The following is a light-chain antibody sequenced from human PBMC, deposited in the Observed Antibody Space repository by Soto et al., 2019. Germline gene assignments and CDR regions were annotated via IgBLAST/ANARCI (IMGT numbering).Light chain of an antibody. J-gene: IGLJ2*01. V-gene: IGLV1-44*01. CDR1: SSNNGSNT. Sequence: QSVLTQPPSASGTPGQRVTISCSGSSSNNGSNTVNWYQQLPGTAPKLLIYSNNHRPSGVPYRFSGPKSGTSASLAIRGLQSEDEADSYCSAWDDSLNGVVFGGGTKLTVL. CDR2: SNN. CDR3: SAWDDSLNGVV.